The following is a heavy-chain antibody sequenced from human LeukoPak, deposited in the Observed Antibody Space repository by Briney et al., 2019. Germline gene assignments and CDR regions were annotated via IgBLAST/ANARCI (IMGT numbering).Heavy chain of an antibody. CDR2: IIPIFGTA. Sequence: ASVKVSCKASGGTFSSYAISWVRQAPGQGLEWMGGIIPIFGTAKYAQKVQGRVTMSTDESTSTAYMELSSLRSEDTAIYYCARQGGITVFGVAQPGGAFDIWGRGTMVTVSS. CDR1: GGTFSSYA. D-gene: IGHD3-3*01. CDR3: ARQGGITVFGVAQPGGAFDI. V-gene: IGHV1-69*05. J-gene: IGHJ3*02.